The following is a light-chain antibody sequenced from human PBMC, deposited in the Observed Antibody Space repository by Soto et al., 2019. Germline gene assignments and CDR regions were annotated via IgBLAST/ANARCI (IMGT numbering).Light chain of an antibody. CDR1: QSVSSSY. Sequence: ETVLTQSPGTLSLSPGERATLSCRASQSVSSSYLDWYQQKPGQAPRLLIYGASSRATGIPDRFSVSGSGTDFTLTISRLESDDVAVYYGQQYCSSPPSWTFGQGTKVEIK. CDR2: GAS. J-gene: IGKJ1*01. CDR3: QQYCSSPPSWT. V-gene: IGKV3-20*01.